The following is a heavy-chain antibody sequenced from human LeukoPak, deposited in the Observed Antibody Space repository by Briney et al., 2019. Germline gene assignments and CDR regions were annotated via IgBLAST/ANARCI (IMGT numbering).Heavy chain of an antibody. J-gene: IGHJ4*02. Sequence: PSETLSLTCTVSGGSISSYYWSWIRQPPGKGLEWIGYIYYSGSTNYNPSLKSRVTLSVDTSKNQFSLKLSSVTAADTAVYYCARHVEQRLTPFDYWGQGTLVTVSS. CDR1: GGSISSYY. V-gene: IGHV4-59*08. CDR3: ARHVEQRLTPFDY. CDR2: IYYSGST. D-gene: IGHD6-19*01.